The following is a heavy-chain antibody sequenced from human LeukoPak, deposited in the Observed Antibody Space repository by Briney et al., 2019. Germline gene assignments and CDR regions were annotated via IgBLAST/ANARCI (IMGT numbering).Heavy chain of an antibody. V-gene: IGHV3-64D*06. D-gene: IGHD6-13*01. Sequence: GGSLRLSCSASGFTFTIYAMHCVRQPPGRGLEYVSAISSNGGSTYYADSVKGRFTISRDNSKNTLYLQMSSLRAEDTAVYYCVKGREPTYSSSWTDWGQGTLVTVSS. CDR1: GFTFTIYA. CDR2: ISSNGGST. J-gene: IGHJ4*02. CDR3: VKGREPTYSSSWTD.